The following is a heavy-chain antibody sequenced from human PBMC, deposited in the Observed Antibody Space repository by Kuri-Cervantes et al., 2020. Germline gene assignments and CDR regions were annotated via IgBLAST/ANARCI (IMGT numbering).Heavy chain of an antibody. J-gene: IGHJ5*02. V-gene: IGHV3-33*08. Sequence: GESLKISCAASGFTFSNYGMNWVRQAPGKGLEWVAVIWFDGSTKYYADSVKGRFTISRDNSKNTLFLQMNSLRAEDTAVYYCAGDNSGFYYNWFDPWGRGTLVTVSS. CDR3: AGDNSGFYYNWFDP. CDR1: GFTFSNYG. CDR2: IWFDGSTK. D-gene: IGHD5-12*01.